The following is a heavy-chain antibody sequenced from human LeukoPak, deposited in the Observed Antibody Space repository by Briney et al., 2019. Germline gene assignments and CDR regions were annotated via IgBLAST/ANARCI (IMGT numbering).Heavy chain of an antibody. D-gene: IGHD2-8*01. CDR3: AKQSYARSLGE. CDR1: GFPFSDFS. J-gene: IGHJ4*02. V-gene: IGHV3-23*01. CDR2: TTSGGTST. Sequence: GGSLRLSCATSGFPFSDFSMSWVRQAPGKGLEWISTTTSGGTSTYYAESVKGRFTISRDNSKNTLYLQMSSLRIEDTAVYYCAKQSYARSLGEGGPGTLVSVSS.